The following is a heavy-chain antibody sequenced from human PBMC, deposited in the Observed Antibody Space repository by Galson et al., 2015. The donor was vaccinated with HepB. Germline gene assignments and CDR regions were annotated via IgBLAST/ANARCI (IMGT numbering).Heavy chain of an antibody. CDR3: AKSYSSSWFDY. CDR1: GFTFSSYG. CDR2: ISYDGSNK. D-gene: IGHD6-13*01. V-gene: IGHV3-30*18. J-gene: IGHJ4*02. Sequence: SLRLSCAASGFTFSSYGMHWVRQAPGKELEWVAVISYDGSNKYYAESVKGRFTISRDNSQNTLYLQMNRLRAEDTAGYYCAKSYSSSWFDYWGQGTLVTVSS.